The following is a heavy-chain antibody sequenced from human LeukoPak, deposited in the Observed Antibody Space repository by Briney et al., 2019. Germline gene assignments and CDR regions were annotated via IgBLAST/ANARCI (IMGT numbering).Heavy chain of an antibody. CDR3: ARDMPDSPIYGSGDAFDI. D-gene: IGHD3-10*01. CDR1: GGSFSGYY. CDR2: IYYSGST. V-gene: IGHV4-59*01. Sequence: PSETLSLTCAVYGGSFSGYYWSWIRQPPGKGLEWIGYIYYSGSTNYNPSLKSRVTISVDTSKNQFSLKLSSVTAADTAVYYCARDMPDSPIYGSGDAFDIWGQGTMVTVSS. J-gene: IGHJ3*02.